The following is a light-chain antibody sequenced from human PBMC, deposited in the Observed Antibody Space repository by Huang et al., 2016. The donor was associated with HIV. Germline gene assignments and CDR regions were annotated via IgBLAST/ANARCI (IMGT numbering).Light chain of an antibody. J-gene: IGKJ1*01. CDR1: HSVSSY. Sequence: DIVLRQSPATLSSSPGERVTLACRASHSVSSYLACYQQKLGQAPRLLIYDASKRATGVPARFSGSGSGTDFTLTISSLEPEDFAVYYCQQRSKWRTFGQGTRVEIK. CDR2: DAS. V-gene: IGKV3-11*01. CDR3: QQRSKWRT.